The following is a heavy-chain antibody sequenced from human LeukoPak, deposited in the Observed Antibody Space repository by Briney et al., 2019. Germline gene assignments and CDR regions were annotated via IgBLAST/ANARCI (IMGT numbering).Heavy chain of an antibody. CDR1: GGSISSYY. Sequence: SETLSLTCTVSGGSISSYYWSWIRQPPGKGLEWIGYIYYSGSTNYNPSLKSRVTISVDTSKNQFSLKLSSVTAADTAVYYCARGRRYCSSTSCSFLDYWGQGTLVTVSS. CDR2: IYYSGST. CDR3: ARGRRYCSSTSCSFLDY. V-gene: IGHV4-59*12. J-gene: IGHJ4*02. D-gene: IGHD2-2*01.